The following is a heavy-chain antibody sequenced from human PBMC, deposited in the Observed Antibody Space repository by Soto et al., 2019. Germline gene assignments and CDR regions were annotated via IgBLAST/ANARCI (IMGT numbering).Heavy chain of an antibody. J-gene: IGHJ4*02. CDR1: GFIFSNAW. CDR2: IKSKTDGGTT. CDR3: TTDHPYNYDGSTYDH. V-gene: IGHV3-15*07. Sequence: PGGSLRLSCAGSGFIFSNAWINWVRQAPGKGLEWVGRIKSKTDGGTTDFTAPAKGRFTLSRVDSKNTVYLQMNSLKTEDTAVYFCTTDHPYNYDGSTYDHWGQGTLVTVSS. D-gene: IGHD3-22*01.